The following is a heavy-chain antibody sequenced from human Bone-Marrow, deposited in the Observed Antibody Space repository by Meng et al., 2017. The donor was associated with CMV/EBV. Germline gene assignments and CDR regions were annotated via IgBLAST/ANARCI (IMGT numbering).Heavy chain of an antibody. Sequence: GGSLRLSCAASGFTFSSYAMSWVRQAPGKGLEWVSAISGSGGSTYYADSVKGRFTISRDNSKNTLYLQMNSLRAEDTAVYYCAKDPLYCSSTSCFSPYYYYGMDVWGQGTTVTASS. CDR3: AKDPLYCSSTSCFSPYYYYGMDV. CDR2: ISGSGGST. J-gene: IGHJ6*02. D-gene: IGHD2-2*01. V-gene: IGHV3-23*01. CDR1: GFTFSSYA.